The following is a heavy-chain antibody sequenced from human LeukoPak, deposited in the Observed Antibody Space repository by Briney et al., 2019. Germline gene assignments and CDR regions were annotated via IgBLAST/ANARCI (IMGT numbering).Heavy chain of an antibody. CDR3: ARGIAAAGRYYYYYMDV. CDR2: IYYSGST. J-gene: IGHJ6*03. D-gene: IGHD6-13*01. CDR1: GGSISSYY. V-gene: IGHV4-59*08. Sequence: SETLSLTCTVSGGSISSYYWSWIRQPPGKGLEWIGYIYYSGSTNCNPSLKSRVTISVDTSKNQFSLKLSSVTAADTAVYYCARGIAAAGRYYYYYMDVWGKGTTVTVSS.